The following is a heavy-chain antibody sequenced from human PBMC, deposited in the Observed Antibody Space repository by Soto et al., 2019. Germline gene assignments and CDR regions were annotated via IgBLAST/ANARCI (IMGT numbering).Heavy chain of an antibody. V-gene: IGHV3-30*03. Sequence: PGGSLRLSCAASGFTFSAYGMHWVRQAPGKGLEWVAAVSYDGSNKYYADSVKGRFTISRDNSKNTLYLQMNSLRAEDTAVYYCARARSCSSTSCEASWFDPWGQGTLVTVSS. CDR2: VSYDGSNK. D-gene: IGHD2-2*01. CDR1: GFTFSAYG. CDR3: ARARSCSSTSCEASWFDP. J-gene: IGHJ5*02.